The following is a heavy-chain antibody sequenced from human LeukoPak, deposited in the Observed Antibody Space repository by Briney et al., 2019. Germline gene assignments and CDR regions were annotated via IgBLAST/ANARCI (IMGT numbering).Heavy chain of an antibody. V-gene: IGHV4-59*01. CDR3: ARALVRGVGIDY. CDR2: IYYSGST. J-gene: IGHJ4*02. CDR1: GGSISSYY. Sequence: SETLSPXCTVSGGSISSYYWSWIRQPPGKGLEWIGYIYYSGSTNYNPSLKSRVTISVDTSKNQFSLKLSSVTAADTAVYYCARALVRGVGIDYWGQGTLVTVSS. D-gene: IGHD3-10*01.